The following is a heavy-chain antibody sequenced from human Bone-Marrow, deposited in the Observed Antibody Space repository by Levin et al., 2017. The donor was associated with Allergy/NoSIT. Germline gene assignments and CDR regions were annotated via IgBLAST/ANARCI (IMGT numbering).Heavy chain of an antibody. CDR2: IKHSGGT. V-gene: IGHV4-34*01. CDR1: GGSFSGFY. D-gene: IGHD5-18*01. J-gene: IGHJ5*02. Sequence: ASETLSLTCGVFGGSFSGFYWTWIRQPPGKGLEWIGEIKHSGGTSYVPSLKSRVTISLDTSKKQLSLRLNSVTAADTAVYYCARGGDNYGYLGWFDPWGEGTLVTVSS. CDR3: ARGGDNYGYLGWFDP.